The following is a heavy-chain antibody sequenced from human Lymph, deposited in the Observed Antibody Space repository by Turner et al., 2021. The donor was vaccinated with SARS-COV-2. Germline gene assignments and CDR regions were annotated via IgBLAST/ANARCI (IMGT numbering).Heavy chain of an antibody. CDR3: ARERYDSSGSESYYFDY. Sequence: EVQLLESGGGLVKPGGSLGLSGAASGFTFSSYTMNRVRQAPGKGVECVSSISSSRSYIYYADSVKSRFSISRDNAKNLLYMQMNSLRAEDKAVYYCARERYDSSGSESYYFDYWGQGTLVTVSS. V-gene: IGHV3-21*01. D-gene: IGHD3-22*01. CDR2: ISSSRSYI. CDR1: GFTFSSYT. J-gene: IGHJ4*02.